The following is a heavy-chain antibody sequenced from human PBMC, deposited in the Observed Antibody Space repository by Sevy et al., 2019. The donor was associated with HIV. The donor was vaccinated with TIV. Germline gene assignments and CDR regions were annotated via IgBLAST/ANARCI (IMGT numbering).Heavy chain of an antibody. J-gene: IGHJ4*02. CDR2: IGTAGDT. CDR1: GFTFSSYD. Sequence: GGSLRLSCAASGFTFSSYDMHWVRQATGKGLEWVSTIGTAGDTYYPGSVKGRFTISRENAKNSLYLQMNSLRAGDTAVYYCARAGQQTQWLGFDYCGQGTLVTVSS. CDR3: ARAGQQTQWLGFDY. D-gene: IGHD6-19*01. V-gene: IGHV3-13*01.